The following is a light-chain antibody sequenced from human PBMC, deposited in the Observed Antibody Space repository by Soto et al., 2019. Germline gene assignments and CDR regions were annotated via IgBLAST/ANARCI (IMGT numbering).Light chain of an antibody. CDR2: GAS. CDR1: QSIRNF. J-gene: IGKJ5*01. V-gene: IGKV1-39*01. CDR3: QQSYTTSIT. Sequence: IQITQSPSSLSASVGDRVTITCRTSQSIRNFMNWYQQKPGKAPKVLVYGASILQNGVSSRFSGNGSGTDFTLTINRLQPEDFGTYYCQQSYTTSITFGQGTRREI.